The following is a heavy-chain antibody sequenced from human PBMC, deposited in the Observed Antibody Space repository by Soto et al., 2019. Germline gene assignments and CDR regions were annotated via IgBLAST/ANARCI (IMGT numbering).Heavy chain of an antibody. D-gene: IGHD4-17*01. V-gene: IGHV3-21*01. Sequence: EVQLVESGGGLVKPGGSLRLSCAASGFTFSSYSMHWVRQAPGKGLEWVSSIRSSSSYIYYADSVKGRFTISRDNAKNSLCLQMNSLRAEDTAVYYCARASYGYYYFDYWGQGTLVTVSS. CDR1: GFTFSSYS. CDR2: IRSSSSYI. J-gene: IGHJ4*02. CDR3: ARASYGYYYFDY.